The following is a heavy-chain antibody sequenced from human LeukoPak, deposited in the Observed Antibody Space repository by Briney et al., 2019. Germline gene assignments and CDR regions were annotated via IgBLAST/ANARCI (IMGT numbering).Heavy chain of an antibody. Sequence: GASVKVSCKASGYTFTAYYMHWVRQAPGQGLEWMGWINPNNGGTIYAQKFQGRVTVTRDKSISTAYMDLSSLRSDDTAVYYCARGRRSSSWYEDDIWGQGTMVTVSS. V-gene: IGHV1-2*02. CDR3: ARGRRSSSWYEDDI. CDR2: INPNNGGT. D-gene: IGHD6-13*01. CDR1: GYTFTAYY. J-gene: IGHJ3*02.